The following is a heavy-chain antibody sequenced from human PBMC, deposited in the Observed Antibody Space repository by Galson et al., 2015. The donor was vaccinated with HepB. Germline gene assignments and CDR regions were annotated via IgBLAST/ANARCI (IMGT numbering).Heavy chain of an antibody. D-gene: IGHD4-17*01. CDR3: ARGLYSDYGVDY. V-gene: IGHV3-74*01. CDR1: GFSVSSNY. Sequence: SLRLSCAVPGFSVSSNYMTWVRQDPGKGLVWLSRIYIDGGRTSYADSVKGRFTISRDNAENMLYLQMNSLSAEDTAVYYCARGLYSDYGVDYWGQGTVVTVSS. J-gene: IGHJ4*02. CDR2: IYIDGGRT.